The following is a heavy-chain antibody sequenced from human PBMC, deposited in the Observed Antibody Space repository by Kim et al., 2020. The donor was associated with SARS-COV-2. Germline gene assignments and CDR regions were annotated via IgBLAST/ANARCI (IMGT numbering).Heavy chain of an antibody. CDR2: TTTKADGYTT. Sequence: GGSLRLSCEDSGLMISNQDMYWVRQAPGRGLEWLCRTTTKADGYTTNYAASVKGRFTISRDDSKNSLFLQMNSLRIEDTALYYCAGDLVGPTGMAFWGQEALVTVSS. CDR1: GLMISNQD. D-gene: IGHD1-26*01. V-gene: IGHV3-72*01. CDR3: AGDLVGPTGMAF. J-gene: IGHJ4*02.